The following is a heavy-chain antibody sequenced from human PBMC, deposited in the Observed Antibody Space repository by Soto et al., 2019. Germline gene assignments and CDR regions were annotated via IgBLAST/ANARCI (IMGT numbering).Heavy chain of an antibody. D-gene: IGHD2-15*01. CDR3: ARRAPLTPFAY. Sequence: PGGSLRLACTGSGFRFGEYAMSWFRQAPGKGLEWVGVIRSKAYGATAEYAASVKGRFTISRHDSDSIVYLQMNSLKAEDTAVYYCARRAPLTPFAYWGQGTLVTVSS. CDR2: IRSKAYGATA. CDR1: GFRFGEYA. V-gene: IGHV3-49*03. J-gene: IGHJ4*02.